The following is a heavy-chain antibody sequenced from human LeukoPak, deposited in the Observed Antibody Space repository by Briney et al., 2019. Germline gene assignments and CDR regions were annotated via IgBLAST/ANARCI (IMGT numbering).Heavy chain of an antibody. D-gene: IGHD2-2*01. CDR2: ISTYNGNT. CDR1: GYTFTSYG. V-gene: IGHV1-18*01. Sequence: ASVKVSCKASGYTFTSYGISWVRQAPGQGLEWMGWISTYNGNTNYAQKPQGRVTTTTDTSTSTAYMELRSLRSDDTAVYYCAVPAAIGEPYFDYWGQGTLVTVSS. CDR3: AVPAAIGEPYFDY. J-gene: IGHJ4*02.